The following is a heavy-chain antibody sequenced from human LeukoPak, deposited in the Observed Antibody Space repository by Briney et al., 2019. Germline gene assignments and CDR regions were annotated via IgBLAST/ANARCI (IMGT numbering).Heavy chain of an antibody. Sequence: GASVKVSCKASGYTFTGYYMHWVRQAPGQGLEWIGWINPNSGDTNYAQDFQGRVTMTRDTSISTAYMELSRLRYDDTAVYYCARGLAVFDAFDIWGQGTMVTVSS. CDR3: ARGLAVFDAFDI. V-gene: IGHV1-2*02. CDR2: INPNSGDT. D-gene: IGHD2-8*02. J-gene: IGHJ3*02. CDR1: GYTFTGYY.